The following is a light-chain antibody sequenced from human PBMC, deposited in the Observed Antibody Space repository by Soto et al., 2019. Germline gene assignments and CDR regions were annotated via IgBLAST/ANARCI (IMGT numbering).Light chain of an antibody. J-gene: IGKJ1*01. CDR1: QSVSSSY. CDR3: QQYGSSPPLT. V-gene: IGKV3-20*01. CDR2: GAS. Sequence: EIVLTQSPGTLSLSPGERATLSCRASQSVSSSYLAWYQQKPGQAPRLLIYGASSRAPGITDRFSGSGSGTDFTLTISRLEPEDLAVYYCQQYGSSPPLTFGHGTKVESK.